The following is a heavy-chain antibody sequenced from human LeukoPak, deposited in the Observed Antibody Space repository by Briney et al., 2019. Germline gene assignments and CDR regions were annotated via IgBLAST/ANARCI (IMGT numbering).Heavy chain of an antibody. V-gene: IGHV1-69*10. J-gene: IGHJ5*02. CDR1: GGTFSSYA. D-gene: IGHD1-1*01. CDR2: IIPILGIA. CDR3: AREVAPTQFDP. Sequence: ASVKVSCKASGGTFSSYAISWVRQAPGQGLEWMGGIIPILGIANYAQKFQGRVTITADKSTSTAYMELSSLRSEDTAVYYCAREVAPTQFDPWGQGTLVTVSS.